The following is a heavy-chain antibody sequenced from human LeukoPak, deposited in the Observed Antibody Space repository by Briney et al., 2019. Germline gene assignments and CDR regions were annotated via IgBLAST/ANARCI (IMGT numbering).Heavy chain of an antibody. V-gene: IGHV4-61*02. CDR1: GGSLSSGSDY. CDR2: IYASGST. J-gene: IGHJ4*02. CDR3: ARDSIAGYSLSW. D-gene: IGHD3-9*01. Sequence: SETLSLTCTVSGGSLSSGSDYWSWIRQSAGKGLEWIGRIYASGSTNYNPSLKSRVTISVDTSKDQFSLKLSSVTAADTAVYYCARDSIAGYSLSWWGQGTLVTVSS.